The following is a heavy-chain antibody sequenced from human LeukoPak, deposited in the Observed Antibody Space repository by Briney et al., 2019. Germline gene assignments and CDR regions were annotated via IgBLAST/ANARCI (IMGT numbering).Heavy chain of an antibody. CDR2: ISAGGGST. V-gene: IGHV3-23*01. CDR1: RFTVSSNY. Sequence: PGGSLRLSCAASRFTVSSNYMSWVRQAPGKGLEWVSGISAGGGSTYYADSVKGRFTISRDNSKNTLSLQMNSLRVEDTAVYYCAKIVAHKSYGMDVWGKGTTVTVSS. D-gene: IGHD2-21*01. J-gene: IGHJ6*04. CDR3: AKIVAHKSYGMDV.